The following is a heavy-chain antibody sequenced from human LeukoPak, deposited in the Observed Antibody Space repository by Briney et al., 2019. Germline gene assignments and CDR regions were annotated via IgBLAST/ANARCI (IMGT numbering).Heavy chain of an antibody. J-gene: IGHJ3*02. D-gene: IGHD3-10*02. V-gene: IGHV4-59*01. CDR2: IYYSGST. Sequence: PSETLSLTCTVSGGSISSYYWTWIRQPPGKGLEWIGYIYYSGSTNYNPSLKSRVTISVDTSKNQFSLKLSSVTTADTAVYYCARECPSMFDAFDIWGQGTMVTVSS. CDR3: ARECPSMFDAFDI. CDR1: GGSISSYY.